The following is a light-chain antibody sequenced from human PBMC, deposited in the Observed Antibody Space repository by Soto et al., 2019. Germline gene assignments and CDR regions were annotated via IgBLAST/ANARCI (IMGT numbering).Light chain of an antibody. CDR1: SSDVGGYNY. CDR2: EVG. V-gene: IGLV2-14*01. Sequence: LTQPASVSGSPGQSITISCTGTSSDVGGYNYVSWYQQHPGKAPKLMIYEVGNRPSGVSNRFSGSKSGNTASLTISGLQAEDEADYYCSSYTSSSTLYVFGTGTKVTVL. J-gene: IGLJ1*01. CDR3: SSYTSSSTLYV.